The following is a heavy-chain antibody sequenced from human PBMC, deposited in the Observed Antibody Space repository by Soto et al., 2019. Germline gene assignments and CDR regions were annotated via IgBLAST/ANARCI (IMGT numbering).Heavy chain of an antibody. Sequence: GGSLRLSCGASGFPFRHYWMHWVRQTPGKGLVWVSRINPAGTITNYADSVEGRFTISRDNADSALFLQMNSLSAEDTAIYYCTSDTFGLRDTWGQGT. CDR2: INPAGTIT. D-gene: IGHD3-16*01. V-gene: IGHV3-74*01. J-gene: IGHJ5*02. CDR3: TSDTFGLRDT. CDR1: GFPFRHYW.